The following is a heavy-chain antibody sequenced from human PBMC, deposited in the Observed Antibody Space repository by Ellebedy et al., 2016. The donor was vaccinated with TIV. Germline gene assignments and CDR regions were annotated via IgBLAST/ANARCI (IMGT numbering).Heavy chain of an antibody. D-gene: IGHD3-10*01. Sequence: AASVKVSCKASGYTFTGYYMHWVRQAPGQGLEWMGWINPNSGGTNYAQKFQGRVTMTRDTSISTAYMEVSRLRSDDTAVYYCARASYYGSGVSYYGMDVWGQGTTVTASS. J-gene: IGHJ6*02. CDR3: ARASYYGSGVSYYGMDV. V-gene: IGHV1-2*02. CDR2: INPNSGGT. CDR1: GYTFTGYY.